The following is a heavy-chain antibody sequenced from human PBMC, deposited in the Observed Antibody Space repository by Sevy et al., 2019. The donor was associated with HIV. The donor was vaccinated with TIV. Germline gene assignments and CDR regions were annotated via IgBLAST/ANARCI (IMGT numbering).Heavy chain of an antibody. V-gene: IGHV3-30*02. CDR2: IRYDGSNI. CDR3: AKGTGNRYCSSTSCRPHYYYYMDV. J-gene: IGHJ6*03. Sequence: GESLKISCAASGFTFSSYGMHWVRQAPGKGLEWVAFIRYDGSNIYYADSVKGRFTISRDNSKNTLYLQMNSLRAEDTAVYCCAKGTGNRYCSSTSCRPHYYYYMDVWGKGTTVTVSS. CDR1: GFTFSSYG. D-gene: IGHD2-2*01.